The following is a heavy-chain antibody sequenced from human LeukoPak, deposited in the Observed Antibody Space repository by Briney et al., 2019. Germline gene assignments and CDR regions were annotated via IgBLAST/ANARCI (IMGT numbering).Heavy chain of an antibody. Sequence: ASVKVSCKASGYTFTSYGISWVRQAPGQGLEWMGWISAYNGNTNYAQKLQGRVTMTTDTSTSTAYMELRSLRSDDTAVYYCASHGITISRAAFDIWGQGTMVTVSS. CDR1: GYTFTSYG. J-gene: IGHJ3*02. D-gene: IGHD3-9*01. V-gene: IGHV1-18*01. CDR2: ISAYNGNT. CDR3: ASHGITISRAAFDI.